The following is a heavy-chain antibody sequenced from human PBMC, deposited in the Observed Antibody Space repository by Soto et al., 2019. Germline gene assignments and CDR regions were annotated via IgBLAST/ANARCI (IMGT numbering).Heavy chain of an antibody. D-gene: IGHD2-15*01. CDR2: IYPSDSDI. J-gene: IGHJ4*02. CDR1: GYTFTSYW. Sequence: GESLKISCKGSGYTFTSYWIGWVRQMPGEGLEWMGVIYPSDSDIRYSPSFQGKVTISADKSITTAYLQWSRLKAADTVMYYCVRSGTCSGRFSDYWGPGPLVTVSS. V-gene: IGHV5-51*01. CDR3: VRSGTCSGRFSDY.